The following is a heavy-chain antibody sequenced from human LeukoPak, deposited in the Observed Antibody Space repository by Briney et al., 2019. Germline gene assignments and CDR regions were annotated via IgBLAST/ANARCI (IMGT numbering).Heavy chain of an antibody. D-gene: IGHD6-13*01. J-gene: IGHJ4*02. CDR1: GFIVTNAW. CDR2: IQSKTDGGTT. CDR3: TTGIAAAGATY. V-gene: IGHV3-15*07. Sequence: KTGGSLRLSCAASGFIVTNAWMNWVRQAPGKGLEWVGRIQSKTDGGTTDYAAPVKGRFTISRDDSKNTLNLQMNSLKTEDTAVYYCTTGIAAAGATYWGQGTLVTVSS.